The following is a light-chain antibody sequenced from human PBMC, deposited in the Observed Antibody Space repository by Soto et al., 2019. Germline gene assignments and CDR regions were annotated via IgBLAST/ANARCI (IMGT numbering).Light chain of an antibody. CDR1: SSDVGGYKY. CDR3: SSYAGSNNLNV. V-gene: IGLV2-8*01. J-gene: IGLJ2*01. Sequence: QSVLTQPPSASGSPGQSVTISCTGTSSDVGGYKYVSWYQQHPGKAPKLMIYEVSQRPSGVPDRFSGSKSGNTASLTVSGLQAEDEADYYCSSYAGSNNLNVFGGVTKLTVL. CDR2: EVS.